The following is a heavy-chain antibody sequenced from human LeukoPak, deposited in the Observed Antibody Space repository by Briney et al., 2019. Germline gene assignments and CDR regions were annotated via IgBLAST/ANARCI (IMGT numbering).Heavy chain of an antibody. Sequence: SETLSLTCTVSGGSISSYYWSWIRQPPGKGLEWIGYIYYSGSTNYNPSLKSRVTISVDTSKNQFSLKLSSVTAADTAVYCCARDTTNYDYGDYGAYYYGMDVWGQGTTVTVSS. V-gene: IGHV4-59*01. CDR1: GGSISSYY. CDR2: IYYSGST. J-gene: IGHJ6*02. CDR3: ARDTTNYDYGDYGAYYYGMDV. D-gene: IGHD4-17*01.